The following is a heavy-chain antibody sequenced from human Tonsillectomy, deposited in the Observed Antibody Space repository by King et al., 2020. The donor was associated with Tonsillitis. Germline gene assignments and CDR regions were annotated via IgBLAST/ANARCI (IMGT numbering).Heavy chain of an antibody. J-gene: IGHJ4*02. CDR3: ARGKYDFWGGYPDYFDY. D-gene: IGHD3-3*01. V-gene: IGHV4-34*01. Sequence: VQLQQWGGGLLKPSETLSLTCAVYGGSFSDYYWSWIRQPPGKGLEWLGEISHSGSTNSNPSLKSRVTISVDTSKNQFSLKLSSVTAADTAMYYCARGKYDFWGGYPDYFDYWGQGTLVTVSS. CDR2: ISHSGST. CDR1: GGSFSDYY.